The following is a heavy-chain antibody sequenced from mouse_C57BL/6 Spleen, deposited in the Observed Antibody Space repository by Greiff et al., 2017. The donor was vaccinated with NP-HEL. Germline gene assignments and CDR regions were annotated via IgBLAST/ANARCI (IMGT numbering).Heavy chain of an antibody. Sequence: QVQLQQSGAELVRPGSSVKLSCKASGYTFTSYWMHWVKQRPIQGLEWIGNIDPSDSETHYNQKFKDKATLTVDKSSSTAYMQLSSLTSEDSAVYFCARNHYGSSYWYFDVWGTGTTVTVSS. CDR3: ARNHYGSSYWYFDV. D-gene: IGHD1-1*01. J-gene: IGHJ1*03. CDR2: IDPSDSET. CDR1: GYTFTSYW. V-gene: IGHV1-52*01.